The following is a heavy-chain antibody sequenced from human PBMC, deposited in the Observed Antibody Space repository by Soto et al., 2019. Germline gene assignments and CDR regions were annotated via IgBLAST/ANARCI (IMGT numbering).Heavy chain of an antibody. D-gene: IGHD2-2*01. J-gene: IGHJ6*02. Sequence: QVLLVQSGAEVKKPGASVKVSCKASGYTFTTYGINWVRQAPGQGLEWMGWVSPYNGDTTYAQKFQGRVTMTTDTSTRTAYMELRSLRSDDTAVYYRAREVGHMDVWGQGTTVTVSS. CDR1: GYTFTTYG. CDR3: AREVGHMDV. V-gene: IGHV1-18*04. CDR2: VSPYNGDT.